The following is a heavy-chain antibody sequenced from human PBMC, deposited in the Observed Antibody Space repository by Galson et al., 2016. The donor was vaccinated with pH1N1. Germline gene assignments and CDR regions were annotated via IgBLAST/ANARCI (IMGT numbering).Heavy chain of an antibody. D-gene: IGHD1-14*01. V-gene: IGHV3-23*01. J-gene: IGHJ3*02. Sequence: SLRLSCATSGFTFSYHAMTWVRQAPGKGLEWVSGISGLGVKTYYADSVRGRFIISRDNSKNTLSLHVNSLRAEDTAVYYCATFLKGTHSDAFDIWGQGTLVTVSS. CDR3: ATFLKGTHSDAFDI. CDR1: GFTFSYHA. CDR2: ISGLGVKT.